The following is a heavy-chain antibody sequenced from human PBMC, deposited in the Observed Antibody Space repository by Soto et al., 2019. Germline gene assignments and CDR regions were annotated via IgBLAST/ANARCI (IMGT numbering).Heavy chain of an antibody. J-gene: IGHJ1*01. CDR1: GFTFSSYA. V-gene: IGHV3-64*01. Sequence: GGSLRLSCAASGFTFSSYAMHWVRQAPGKGLEYVSAISSNGGSTYYANSVKGRFTISRDNSKNTLYLQMGSLRAEDMAVYYCARVGCSGGSCYSYFQHWGQGTLVTVSS. D-gene: IGHD2-15*01. CDR2: ISSNGGST. CDR3: ARVGCSGGSCYSYFQH.